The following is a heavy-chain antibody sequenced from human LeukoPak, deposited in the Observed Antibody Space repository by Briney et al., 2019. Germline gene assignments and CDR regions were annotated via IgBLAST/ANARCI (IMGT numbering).Heavy chain of an antibody. J-gene: IGHJ4*02. D-gene: IGHD1-1*01. CDR3: ARVSRTTGTTVGDY. CDR1: GYTFTGYY. V-gene: IGHV1-2*02. CDR2: INPNSGGT. Sequence: ASVKVSCKASGYTFTGYYMHWVRQAPGQGLEWMGWINPNSGGTNYAQKFQGRVTMTRDTSISTAYMELSRLRSDDTAVYYCARVSRTTGTTVGDYWGQGALVTVSS.